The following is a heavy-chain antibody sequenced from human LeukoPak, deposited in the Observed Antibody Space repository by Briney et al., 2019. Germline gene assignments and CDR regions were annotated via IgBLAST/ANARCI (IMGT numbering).Heavy chain of an antibody. CDR2: IYYSGST. CDR1: GGSISSYY. J-gene: IGHJ6*03. D-gene: IGHD6-25*01. Sequence: SETLSLTCTVSGGSISSYYWSWIRQPPGKGLEWIGYIYYSGSTNYNPSLKSRVTISVDTSKNQFSLKLSSVTAADTAVYYCARVRQRLAWGYYYYYMDVWGKGTTVTVSS. V-gene: IGHV4-59*01. CDR3: ARVRQRLAWGYYYYYMDV.